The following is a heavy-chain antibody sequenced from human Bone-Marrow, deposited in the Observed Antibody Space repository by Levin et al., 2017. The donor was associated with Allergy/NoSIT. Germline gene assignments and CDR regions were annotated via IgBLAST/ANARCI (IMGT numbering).Heavy chain of an antibody. J-gene: IGHJ5*02. CDR2: IIPIFGTA. V-gene: IGHV1-69*13. D-gene: IGHD2-15*01. CDR3: ARAEGYCSGGSCSWWFDP. Sequence: SVKVSCKASGGTFSSYAISWVRQAPGQGLEWMGGIIPIFGTANYAQKFQGRVTITADESTSTAYMELSSLRSEDTAVYYCARAEGYCSGGSCSWWFDPWGQGTLVTVSS. CDR1: GGTFSSYA.